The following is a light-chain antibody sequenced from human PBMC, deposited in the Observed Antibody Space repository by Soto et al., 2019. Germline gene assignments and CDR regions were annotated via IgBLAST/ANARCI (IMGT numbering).Light chain of an antibody. CDR3: QQYNNWTALT. CDR1: QSVSSN. Sequence: EIVMTQSPATLSVSPGERATLSCRASQSVSSNLAWYQQKPGQAPRLLIYGASTRATGIPARFSGSRSGTEFPLTISSLQSEDFAVYYCQQYNNWTALTFGGGTKVEIK. CDR2: GAS. J-gene: IGKJ4*01. V-gene: IGKV3-15*01.